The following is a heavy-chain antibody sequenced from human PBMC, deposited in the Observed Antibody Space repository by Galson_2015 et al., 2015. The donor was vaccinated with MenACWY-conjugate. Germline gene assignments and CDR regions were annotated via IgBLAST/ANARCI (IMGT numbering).Heavy chain of an antibody. CDR2: IYWDDDE. CDR3: AHRRGPLNWFDP. Sequence: PALVKPTQTLTLTCTFSGFSLTTSGVGVGWVRQPPGKALEWLALIYWDDDERYSPSLKSRLTITKDTSKNQVVLTMTNMDPVDTATYYCAHRRGPLNWFDPWGQGTLVTVSS. J-gene: IGHJ5*02. CDR1: GFSLTTSGVG. V-gene: IGHV2-5*02.